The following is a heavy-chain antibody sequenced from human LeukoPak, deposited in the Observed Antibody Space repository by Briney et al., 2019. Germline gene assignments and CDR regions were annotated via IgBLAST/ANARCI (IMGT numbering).Heavy chain of an antibody. V-gene: IGHV4-59*08. CDR2: IYYSGNT. CDR1: GGSISSYY. Sequence: PSETLSLTCTVSGGSISSYYWSWIRRPPGKGLDWIGCIYYSGNTNYNPSLKSRFTISLDTSKNQFSLRLSSVTAADTAVYYCARHLRNNWFDPWGQGTLVTVSS. CDR3: ARHLRNNWFDP. J-gene: IGHJ5*02.